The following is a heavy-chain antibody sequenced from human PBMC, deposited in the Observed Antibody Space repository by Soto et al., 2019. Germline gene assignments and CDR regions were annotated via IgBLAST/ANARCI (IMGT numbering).Heavy chain of an antibody. J-gene: IGHJ4*02. CDR1: GFTFSSYW. V-gene: IGHV3-74*01. CDR2: INSDGSST. Sequence: GSLRLSCAASGFTFSSYWMHWVRQAPGKGLVWVSRINSDGSSTSYADSVKGRFTISRDNAKNTLYLQMNSLRAEDTAVYYCAREYYDFWSGYYTVDYWGQGTLVTVSS. CDR3: AREYYDFWSGYYTVDY. D-gene: IGHD3-3*01.